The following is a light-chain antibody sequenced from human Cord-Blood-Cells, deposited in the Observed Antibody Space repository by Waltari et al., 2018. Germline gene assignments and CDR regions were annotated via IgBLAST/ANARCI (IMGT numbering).Light chain of an antibody. J-gene: IGKJ5*01. CDR3: QQIT. V-gene: IGKV1-33*01. CDR2: DAS. CDR1: QDISNY. Sequence: DIQMTQSPSSLSASVGDRVTITCQASQDISNYLNWYQQKPGKAPKLLIYDASNLETGVRSRFSGSGSGTDFTFTISSLQPEDIATYYCQQITFGQGTRLEIK.